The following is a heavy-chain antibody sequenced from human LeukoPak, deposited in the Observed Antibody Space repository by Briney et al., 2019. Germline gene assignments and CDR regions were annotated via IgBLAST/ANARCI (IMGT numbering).Heavy chain of an antibody. CDR3: ARHYEGRETRSYYEDY. Sequence: PSETLSLTCTVSGDSITSHYWSWIRQPPGKGLEWIGYINYSGSTDYNPSLKSRVTMSVETSKNQFSLKLSSVTAADTAVYYCARHYEGRETRSYYEDYWGQGTLVIVSS. D-gene: IGHD1-26*01. V-gene: IGHV4-59*08. J-gene: IGHJ4*02. CDR1: GDSITSHY. CDR2: INYSGST.